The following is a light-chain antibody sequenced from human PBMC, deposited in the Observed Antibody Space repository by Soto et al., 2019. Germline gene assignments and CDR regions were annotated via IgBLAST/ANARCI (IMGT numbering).Light chain of an antibody. CDR3: LLFCGDDVV. Sequence: QAVVTQEPSLTVSPGGTVTLTCASSTGAVTSGYYPNWFQQKPGQPPRALIYSTTYKHSWTPARFSGSLLGGKAALTLSGEHPEDDAYYCFLLFCGDDVVFGGGTKLTVL. CDR1: TGAVTSGYY. CDR2: STT. V-gene: IGLV7-43*01. J-gene: IGLJ2*01.